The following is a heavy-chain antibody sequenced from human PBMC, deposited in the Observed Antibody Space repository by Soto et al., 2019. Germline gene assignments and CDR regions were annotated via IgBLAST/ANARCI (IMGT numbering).Heavy chain of an antibody. CDR3: AHAGDYVLLSF. D-gene: IGHD4-17*01. CDR2: IYWDDDE. Sequence: PAHTLTLTCDFSGFSLSTYHMGVAWIRQHPGKGLQWLALIYWDDDERYSPFLKDRLATSKDTSSNQVDLTITNMYPADTAPYFCAHAGDYVLLSF. V-gene: IGHV2-5*02. CDR1: GFSLSTYHMG. J-gene: IGHJ3*01.